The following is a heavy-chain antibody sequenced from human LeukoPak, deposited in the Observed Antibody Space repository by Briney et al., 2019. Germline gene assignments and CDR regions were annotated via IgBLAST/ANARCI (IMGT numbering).Heavy chain of an antibody. Sequence: SETLSLTCAVYGGSFSGYYWSWIRQPPGKGLEWIGEINHSGSTNYNPSLKSRVTISVDTSKNQFSLKLSSVTAADTAVYYCARGAVATFRLTQYYYEMDVWGQGTTVTVSS. CDR1: GGSFSGYY. D-gene: IGHD2-21*01. CDR3: ARGAVATFRLTQYYYEMDV. J-gene: IGHJ6*02. V-gene: IGHV4-34*01. CDR2: INHSGST.